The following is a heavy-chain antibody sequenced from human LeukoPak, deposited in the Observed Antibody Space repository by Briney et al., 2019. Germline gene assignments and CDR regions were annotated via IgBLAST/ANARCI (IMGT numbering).Heavy chain of an antibody. CDR3: ARSGSSWSLNY. J-gene: IGHJ4*02. CDR2: IYYSGST. V-gene: IGHV4-59*08. Sequence: SETLSLTCTVSGGSISSYYWSWIRQPPGKGLEWIGYIYYSGSTNYNPSLKSRVTISVDTSKNQFSLKLSSVTAADTGVYYCARSGSSWSLNYWGQGTLVTVSS. D-gene: IGHD6-13*01. CDR1: GGSISSYY.